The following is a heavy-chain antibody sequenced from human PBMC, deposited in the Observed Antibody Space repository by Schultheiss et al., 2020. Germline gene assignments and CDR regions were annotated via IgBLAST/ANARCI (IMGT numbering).Heavy chain of an antibody. D-gene: IGHD5-18*01. CDR3: ARELLGYSYGYTGDY. CDR2: ISSSSSYI. Sequence: GESLKISCAASGFTFSSYSMNWVRQAPGKGLEWVSSISSSSSYIYYADSVKGRFTISRDNAKNSLYLQMNSLRAEDTAVYYCARELLGYSYGYTGDYWGQGTLVTVSS. V-gene: IGHV3-21*01. CDR1: GFTFSSYS. J-gene: IGHJ4*02.